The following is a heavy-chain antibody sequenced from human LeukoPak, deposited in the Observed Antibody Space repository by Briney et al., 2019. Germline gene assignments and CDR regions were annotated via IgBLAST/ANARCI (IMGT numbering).Heavy chain of an antibody. V-gene: IGHV4-59*01. D-gene: IGHD1-20*01. CDR1: GGSISSYY. J-gene: IGHJ4*02. Sequence: SSETLSLSCTVSGGSISSYYWSWIRQPPGKGLEWIGYIYYSGSTNYNPSLKSRVTISVDTSKNQFSLKLSSVTAADTAVYYCARLNWNLDYWGQGTLVTVSS. CDR2: IYYSGST. CDR3: ARLNWNLDY.